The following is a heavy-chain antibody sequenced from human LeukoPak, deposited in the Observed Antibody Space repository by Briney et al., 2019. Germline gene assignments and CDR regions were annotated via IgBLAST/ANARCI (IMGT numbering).Heavy chain of an antibody. CDR2: IKSKTDGGTT. D-gene: IGHD6-6*01. CDR1: GFTFSNAW. J-gene: IGHJ1*01. V-gene: IGHV3-15*01. CDR3: TTDILVVGHFQH. Sequence: GGSLRLSCAASGFTFSNAWMSWVRQAPGKGLEWVGRIKSKTDGGTTDYAAPVKGRFTISRDDSKNTLYLQMNSLKTEDTAVYYCTTDILVVGHFQHWGRGTLVTVSS.